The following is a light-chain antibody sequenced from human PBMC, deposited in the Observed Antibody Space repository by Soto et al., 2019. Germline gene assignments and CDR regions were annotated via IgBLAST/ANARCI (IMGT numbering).Light chain of an antibody. V-gene: IGLV4-69*01. CDR2: LNSDGSH. CDR1: SGHSSYA. CDR3: QTWGTGIRV. J-gene: IGLJ2*01. Sequence: QAVVTQSPSASASLGASVKLTCTLSSGHSSYAIAWLQQQPEKGPRYLMKLNSDGSHNKGDGIPDRFSGSSSGAERYLTISSLQSEDEADYYCQTWGTGIRVFGGGTKLTV.